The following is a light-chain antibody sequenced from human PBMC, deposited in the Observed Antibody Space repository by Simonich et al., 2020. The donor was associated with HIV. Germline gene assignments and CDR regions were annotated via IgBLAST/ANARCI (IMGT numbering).Light chain of an antibody. Sequence: DIVMTQSPDSLAVSLGERATINCKSSQSVLYSSNNKNFLAWYQHKPGQPPKLLIYWTSTRESGVPDRFSGSGSGTDFTLTISSLQAEDVAVYSCQQYYSTPPTFGQGTKVEIK. CDR1: QSVLYSSNNKNF. CDR2: WTS. CDR3: QQYYSTPPT. V-gene: IGKV4-1*01. J-gene: IGKJ1*01.